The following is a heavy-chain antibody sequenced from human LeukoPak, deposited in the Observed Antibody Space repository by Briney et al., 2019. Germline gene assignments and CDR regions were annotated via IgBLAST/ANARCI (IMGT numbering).Heavy chain of an antibody. Sequence: GGSLRLSCAASGFTFSSYEMNWVRQAPGKGLEWVSYISSSGSTIYYADSVKGRFTISRDNAKNSLYLQMNSLRAEDTAVYYCARDLNSGYHDAFDIWGQGTMVTVSS. J-gene: IGHJ3*02. CDR2: ISSSGSTI. CDR3: ARDLNSGYHDAFDI. V-gene: IGHV3-48*03. D-gene: IGHD3-22*01. CDR1: GFTFSSYE.